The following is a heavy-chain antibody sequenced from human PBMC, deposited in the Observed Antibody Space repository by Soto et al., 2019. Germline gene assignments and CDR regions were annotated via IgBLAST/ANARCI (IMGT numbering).Heavy chain of an antibody. CDR1: GGTFSSYA. Sequence: ASVKVSCKASGGTFSSYAISWVRQAPGQGLEWMGGIIPIFGTANYAQKFQGRVTITADESTSTAYMELSSLRSEDTAVYYCARAKEYYDFWSGPSYYYGMDVWGQGTTVTVSS. J-gene: IGHJ6*02. CDR3: ARAKEYYDFWSGPSYYYGMDV. D-gene: IGHD3-3*01. V-gene: IGHV1-69*13. CDR2: IIPIFGTA.